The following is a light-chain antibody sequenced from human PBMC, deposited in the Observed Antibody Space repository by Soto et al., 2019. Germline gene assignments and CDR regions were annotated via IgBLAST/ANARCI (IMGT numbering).Light chain of an antibody. CDR1: TSNIGTNA. CDR3: ATWDDSLNVWV. Sequence: QSVLSQSPSASGTPGQRVTISCSGRTSNIGTNAVNWYHQLPGTAPRLVLYNDNQRPSGVPDRFSGSRSGTSASLAISGLQSEDEADYYCATWDDSLNVWVFGGGTKLTVL. CDR2: NDN. V-gene: IGLV1-44*01. J-gene: IGLJ3*02.